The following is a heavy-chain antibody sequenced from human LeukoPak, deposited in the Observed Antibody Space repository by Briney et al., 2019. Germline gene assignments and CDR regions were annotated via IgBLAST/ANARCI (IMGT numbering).Heavy chain of an antibody. J-gene: IGHJ4*02. CDR2: INHSGST. CDR1: GGSFSGYY. CDR3: ARQKGL. Sequence: SETLSLTCAVYGGSFSGYYWSWIRQPPGKGLEWIGEINHSGSTNYNPSLKGRVTISVDTSKNQFSLKLSSVTAADTAVYYCARQKGLWGQGTLVTVSS. V-gene: IGHV4-34*01.